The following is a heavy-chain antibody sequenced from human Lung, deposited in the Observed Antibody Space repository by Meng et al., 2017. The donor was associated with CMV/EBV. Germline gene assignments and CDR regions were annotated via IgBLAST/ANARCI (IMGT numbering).Heavy chain of an antibody. J-gene: IGHJ3*02. V-gene: IGHV1-46*01. Sequence: ASVKVSCKASGYTFTSYYMHWVRQAPGQGLEWMGIINPSGCSTSYAQKFQGRVTMTRDTSTNTVYMELSSLRYGDTAVYYFAIAMVVTGFSDHDAFDIWGQGXMVTVSS. CDR1: GYTFTSYY. CDR3: AIAMVVTGFSDHDAFDI. D-gene: IGHD4-23*01. CDR2: INPSGCST.